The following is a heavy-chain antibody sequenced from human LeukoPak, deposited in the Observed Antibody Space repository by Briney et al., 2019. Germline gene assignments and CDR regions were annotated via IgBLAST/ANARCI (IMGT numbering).Heavy chain of an antibody. CDR3: ARIAAAGSPWFDP. CDR1: GGFFSGYY. CDR2: INHSGST. D-gene: IGHD6-13*01. V-gene: IGHV4-34*01. J-gene: IGHJ5*02. Sequence: SETLSLTWAVYGGFFSGYYWSWIRQPPVKGLEWIGEINHSGSTNYNPSLKSRVTISVDTSKNQFSLKLSSVTAADTAVYCCARIAAAGSPWFDPWGQGTLVTVSS.